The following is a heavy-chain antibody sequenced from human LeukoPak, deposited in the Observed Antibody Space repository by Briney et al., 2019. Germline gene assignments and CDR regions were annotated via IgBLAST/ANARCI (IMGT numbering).Heavy chain of an antibody. CDR3: ARELANYFDY. CDR2: IYHSGST. Sequence: SETLSLTCTVSGYSISSGYYWGWIRQPPGKGLEWIGSIYHSGSTYYNPSLKSRVTISVDTSKNQFSLKLSSVTAADTAVYHCARELANYFDYWGQGTLVTVSS. J-gene: IGHJ4*02. CDR1: GYSISSGYY. V-gene: IGHV4-38-2*02.